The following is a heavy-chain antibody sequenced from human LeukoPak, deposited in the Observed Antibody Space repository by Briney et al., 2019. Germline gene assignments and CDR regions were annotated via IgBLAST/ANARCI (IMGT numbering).Heavy chain of an antibody. D-gene: IGHD1-26*01. CDR2: ISAYNGNT. J-gene: IGHJ4*02. CDR3: ARASSMSEVGATTPDY. V-gene: IGHV1-18*01. Sequence: GASVKVSCKASGYTFTSYGISWVRQAPGQGLEWMGWISAYNGNTNYAQKLQGRVTMTTDTSTSTAYMELRSLRSDDTAVYYCARASSMSEVGATTPDYWGQGTLVTVSS. CDR1: GYTFTSYG.